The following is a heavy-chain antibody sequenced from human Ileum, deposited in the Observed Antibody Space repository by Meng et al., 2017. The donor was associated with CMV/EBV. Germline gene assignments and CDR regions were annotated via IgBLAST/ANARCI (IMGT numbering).Heavy chain of an antibody. V-gene: IGHV4-4*07. CDR2: IYTSGTT. Sequence: QVQLQESGPGLVKTSETRTLPCYVSGGPISNYYWSWIRQPAGKGLEWIAHIYTSGTTNYNPSLKSRVTMSVDTSRNQFSLKLTSVTAADTAVYYCARNYGSGNWNFFHYWGQGTLVTVSS. J-gene: IGHJ4*02. D-gene: IGHD3-10*01. CDR3: ARNYGSGNWNFFHY. CDR1: GGPISNYY.